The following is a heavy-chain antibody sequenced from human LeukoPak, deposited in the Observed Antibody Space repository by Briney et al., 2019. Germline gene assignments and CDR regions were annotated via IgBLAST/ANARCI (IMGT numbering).Heavy chain of an antibody. Sequence: SETLSLACTVSGGSISSYYWSWIRQPPGKGLEWIGYIYYSGSTNYNPSLKSRVTISVDTSKNQLSLKLSSVTAADTAVYYCARGGDDYGAYFDYWGQGTLVTVSS. CDR3: ARGGDDYGAYFDY. V-gene: IGHV4-59*01. CDR2: IYYSGST. CDR1: GGSISSYY. J-gene: IGHJ4*02. D-gene: IGHD4-17*01.